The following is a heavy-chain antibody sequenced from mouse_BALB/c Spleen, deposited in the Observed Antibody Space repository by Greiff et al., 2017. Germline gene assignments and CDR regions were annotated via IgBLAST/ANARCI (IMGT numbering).Heavy chain of an antibody. CDR2: IWSGGST. CDR3: ARNDWDEAWFAY. D-gene: IGHD4-1*01. CDR1: GFSLTSYG. V-gene: IGHV2-2*02. Sequence: VKLMESGPGLVQPSQSLSITCTVSGFSLTSYGVHWVRQSPGKGLEWLGVIWSGGSTDYNAAFISRLSISKDNSKSQVFFKMNSLQANDTAIYYCARNDWDEAWFAYWGQGTLVTVSA. J-gene: IGHJ3*01.